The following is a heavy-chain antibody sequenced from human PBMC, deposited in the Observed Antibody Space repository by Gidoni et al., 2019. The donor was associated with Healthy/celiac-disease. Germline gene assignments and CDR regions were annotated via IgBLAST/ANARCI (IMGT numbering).Heavy chain of an antibody. CDR2: ISYDGSNK. CDR3: ARVDYGSGCFYFDY. J-gene: IGHJ4*02. Sequence: QVQLVESGGGVVQPGRSLRLTCAASGVTFRSYAMHWGRQAPGKGLELVAVISYDGSNKYYADTVKGRFTISRDNSKNTLYPQMNSLRAEDTAVYYCARVDYGSGCFYFDYWGQGTLVTVSS. CDR1: GVTFRSYA. D-gene: IGHD3-10*01. V-gene: IGHV3-30*04.